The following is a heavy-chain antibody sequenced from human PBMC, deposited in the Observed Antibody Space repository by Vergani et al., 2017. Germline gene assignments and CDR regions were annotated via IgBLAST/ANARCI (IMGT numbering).Heavy chain of an antibody. Sequence: QVQLQQWGAGLLKPSETLSLTCAVSGGSFSGYYWSWIRQPPGKGLEWIGEINHSGSTNYNPSLKSRVTISVDTSKNQFSLKLSSVTAADTAVYYCARGRATRSRYFDYWGQGTLVTVSS. D-gene: IGHD2-2*01. CDR2: INHSGST. V-gene: IGHV4-34*01. CDR3: ARGRATRSRYFDY. J-gene: IGHJ4*02. CDR1: GGSFSGYY.